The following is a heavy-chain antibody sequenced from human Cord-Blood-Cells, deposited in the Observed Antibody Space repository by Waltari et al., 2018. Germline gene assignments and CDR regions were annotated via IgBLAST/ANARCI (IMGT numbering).Heavy chain of an antibody. D-gene: IGHD7-27*01. CDR3: ARAGDLDY. CDR1: GFTFSSYA. J-gene: IGHJ4*02. Sequence: EVQLLESGGGLVQPGGSLRPACAASGFTFSSYAMSWVRQAPGKGLEWVSAIRGSGGSTYYADSVKGRFTISRDNSKNTLYLQMNSLRAEDTAVYYCARAGDLDYWGQGTLVTVSS. CDR2: IRGSGGST. V-gene: IGHV3-23*01.